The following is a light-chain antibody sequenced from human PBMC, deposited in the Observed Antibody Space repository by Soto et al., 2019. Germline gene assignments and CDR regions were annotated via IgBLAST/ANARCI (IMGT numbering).Light chain of an antibody. Sequence: EIVLTQSPGTLSLSPGERATLSCRTSQSVSSSSLAWYQQKPGQAPRLLIYGASTRATGIPDRFSGSGSGTDFTLTITRLEPADFAVYYCQQYDGSPPMYTFGQGTKLQIK. CDR3: QQYDGSPPMYT. CDR2: GAS. V-gene: IGKV3-20*01. CDR1: QSVSSSS. J-gene: IGKJ2*01.